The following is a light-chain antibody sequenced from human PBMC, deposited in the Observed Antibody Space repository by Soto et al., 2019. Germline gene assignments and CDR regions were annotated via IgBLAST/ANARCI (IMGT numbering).Light chain of an antibody. J-gene: IGLJ2*01. CDR3: SARDDILSGVV. CDR1: SSNIGSNH. CDR2: RSD. V-gene: IGLV1-47*01. Sequence: QSVLTQLPSASGTPGQRISISCSGSSSNIGSNHVYWYQQFPGMAPKLLMYRSDQRPTGVPDRFSGSKSGTSASLAISGLRSDDEADYYCSARDDILSGVVFGGGTKLTVL.